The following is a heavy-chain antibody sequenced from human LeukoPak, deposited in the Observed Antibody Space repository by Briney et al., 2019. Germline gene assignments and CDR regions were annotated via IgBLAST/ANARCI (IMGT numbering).Heavy chain of an antibody. CDR2: ISSSSSYT. J-gene: IGHJ3*02. D-gene: IGHD3-16*01. CDR1: GFTFSAYS. V-gene: IGHV3-21*01. CDR3: ASTPKQGGDAFDI. Sequence: GGSLRLSCAASGFTFSAYSMNWVRRAPGKGLEWVSSISSSSSYTYYADSVKGRFTISRDNAKKSLYLQMNSLRAEDTAVYYCASTPKQGGDAFDIWGQGTMVTVSS.